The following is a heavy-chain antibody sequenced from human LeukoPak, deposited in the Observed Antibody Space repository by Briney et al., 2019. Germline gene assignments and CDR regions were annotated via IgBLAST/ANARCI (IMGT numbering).Heavy chain of an antibody. Sequence: PSETLSLTCTVSGYSISSGYYWGWIRQPPGKGLEWIGSIYHSGSTHYNPSLKSRVTISVDTSKNQFSLKLSSVTAADTAVYYCARVTIGYCSGGSCNHAFDIWGQGTMVTVSS. CDR2: IYHSGST. V-gene: IGHV4-38-2*02. J-gene: IGHJ3*02. CDR3: ARVTIGYCSGGSCNHAFDI. CDR1: GYSISSGYY. D-gene: IGHD2-15*01.